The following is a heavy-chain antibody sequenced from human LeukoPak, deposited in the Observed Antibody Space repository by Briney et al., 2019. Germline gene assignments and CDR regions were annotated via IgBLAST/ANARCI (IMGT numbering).Heavy chain of an antibody. V-gene: IGHV4-59*08. Sequence: PSETLSLTCTVSGGSISSYYWSWIRQPPGKGLEWIGYFYYSGSTNYNPSLKSRVSISVDTSKNQFSLRLSSVTAADTAVYYCARLSAVAIPNWYFDLWGRGTLVTVSS. J-gene: IGHJ2*01. CDR2: FYYSGST. CDR1: GGSISSYY. CDR3: ARLSAVAIPNWYFDL. D-gene: IGHD2-21*01.